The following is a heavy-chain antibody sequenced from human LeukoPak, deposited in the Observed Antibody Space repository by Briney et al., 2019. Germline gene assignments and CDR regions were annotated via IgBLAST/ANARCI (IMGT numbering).Heavy chain of an antibody. Sequence: SETLSLTCTVSRGSINSSRYYWGWIRQPPGKGLEWIGSIYYSGSTYDNPSLKSRVTVSVDTSKNQFSLKLTSVTAADTAVYYCTSSPRSQWLSDYWGQGTLVTVSS. J-gene: IGHJ4*02. CDR3: TSSPRSQWLSDY. CDR2: IYYSGST. D-gene: IGHD6-19*01. CDR1: RGSINSSRYY. V-gene: IGHV4-39*07.